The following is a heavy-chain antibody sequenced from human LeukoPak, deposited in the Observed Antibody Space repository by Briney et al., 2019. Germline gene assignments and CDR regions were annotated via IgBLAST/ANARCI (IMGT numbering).Heavy chain of an antibody. V-gene: IGHV3-23*01. Sequence: PGGSLRLSCAASGFTFSGYAMSWVRQAPGKGLEWVSAISGSGANTYYADSVKGRFTISRDNSRSTLYLQMNSLTAEDTAVYYCAKDYLGSNGFSYYFDYWGLGTLVTVSS. J-gene: IGHJ4*02. CDR2: ISGSGANT. CDR1: GFTFSGYA. CDR3: AKDYLGSNGFSYYFDY. D-gene: IGHD3-16*02.